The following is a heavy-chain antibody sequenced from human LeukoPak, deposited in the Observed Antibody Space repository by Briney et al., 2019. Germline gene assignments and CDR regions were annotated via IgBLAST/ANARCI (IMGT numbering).Heavy chain of an antibody. CDR3: ARDRIVATISCYYYYMDV. J-gene: IGHJ6*03. Sequence: GGSLRLSCAASGFTFSSYWMSWVRQAPGKGLEWVANIKQDGSEKYYVDSVKGRFTISRDNAKNSLYLQMNSLRAEDTAVYYCARDRIVATISCYYYYMDVWGKGTTVTVSS. D-gene: IGHD5-12*01. CDR2: IKQDGSEK. V-gene: IGHV3-7*01. CDR1: GFTFSSYW.